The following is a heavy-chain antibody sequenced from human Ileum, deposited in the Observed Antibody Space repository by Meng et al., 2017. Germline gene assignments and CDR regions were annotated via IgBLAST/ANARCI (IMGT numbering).Heavy chain of an antibody. CDR3: AREIAAPGLWYFDL. V-gene: IGHV3-13*01. CDR1: GFTFSNYD. CDR2: ISTVGGT. J-gene: IGHJ2*01. D-gene: IGHD6-13*01. Sequence: GESLKISCAASGFTFSNYDMHWVRQAPGKGLEWVSGISTVGGTNYPDSVKGRFTISRENAKNSSYLQMNSLTAGDTGVYYCAREIAAPGLWYFDLWGRGTLVTVSS.